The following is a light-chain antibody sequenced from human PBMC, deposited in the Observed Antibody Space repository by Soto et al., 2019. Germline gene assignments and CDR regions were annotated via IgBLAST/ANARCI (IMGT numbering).Light chain of an antibody. J-gene: IGKJ1*01. CDR2: GAS. Sequence: ERVMTQSPATLSVSPGERATLSCRASESVSTTVAWYHQKPGQAPRLLIYGASTRATGVPDRFSGSGFETDFTLTITSLQSEDFGVYYCQKYNDWPPTFGQGTKV. V-gene: IGKV3-15*01. CDR3: QKYNDWPPT. CDR1: ESVSTT.